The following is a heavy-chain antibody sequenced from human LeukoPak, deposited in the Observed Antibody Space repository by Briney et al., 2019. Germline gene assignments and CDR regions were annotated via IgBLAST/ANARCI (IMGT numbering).Heavy chain of an antibody. Sequence: GGSLRLSCAASGFTFSSYAMSWVRQAPGKGLEWVSAISGSGGSTYYADSVKGRFTISRDNAKNSLYLQMNSLRAEDTAVYYCASYSSGWHGGFDPWGQGTLVTVSS. CDR3: ASYSSGWHGGFDP. CDR1: GFTFSSYA. D-gene: IGHD6-19*01. V-gene: IGHV3-23*01. J-gene: IGHJ5*02. CDR2: ISGSGGST.